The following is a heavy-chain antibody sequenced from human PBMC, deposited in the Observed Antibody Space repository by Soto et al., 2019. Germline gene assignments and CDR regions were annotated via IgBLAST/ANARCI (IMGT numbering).Heavy chain of an antibody. J-gene: IGHJ3*02. CDR2: INPNSGGT. D-gene: IGHD6-6*01. V-gene: IGHV1-2*04. Sequence: ASMKVSSKPSGYTFTGYYMHWVRQAPGQVLEWMGWINPNSGGTNYAQKFQGWVTMTRDTSISTAYMELSRLRSDDTAVYYCARDRGVAAYDAFDIWGQGTMVTVSS. CDR3: ARDRGVAAYDAFDI. CDR1: GYTFTGYY.